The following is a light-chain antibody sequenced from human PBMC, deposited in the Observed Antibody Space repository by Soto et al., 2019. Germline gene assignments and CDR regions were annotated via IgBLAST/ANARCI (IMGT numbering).Light chain of an antibody. CDR2: DAS. V-gene: IGKV3D-15*01. CDR1: QSVSSY. CDR3: QQYNNWPWT. Sequence: EIVLTQSPSTLSLSPSERSTLSYRASQSVSSYLAWYQQKPGQAPRLLIYDASNRATGIPARFSGSGSGTEFTLTISSLQSEDFAVYYCQQYNNWPWTFGQGTKVDIK. J-gene: IGKJ1*01.